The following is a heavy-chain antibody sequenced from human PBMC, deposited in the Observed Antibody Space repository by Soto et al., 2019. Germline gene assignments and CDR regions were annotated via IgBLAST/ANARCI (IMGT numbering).Heavy chain of an antibody. CDR2: INHSGTT. CDR1: GGSFSDYY. V-gene: IGHV4-34*01. CDR3: ARKPIYHFFAGYYSVDY. Sequence: QVQLRQWGAGLLKPSETLSLTCAVFGGSFSDYYWTWIRQPPGKGLEWIGEINHSGTTSYNPSLTSRLTISVDTSKNQFSLKLSSVTAADTAVYYCARKPIYHFFAGYYSVDYWGQGTLVTVSS. J-gene: IGHJ4*02. D-gene: IGHD3-9*01.